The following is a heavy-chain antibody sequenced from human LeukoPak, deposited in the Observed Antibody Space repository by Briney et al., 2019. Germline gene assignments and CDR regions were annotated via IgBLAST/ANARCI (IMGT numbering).Heavy chain of an antibody. CDR3: ARGTCISSSCYAGDYGMDV. Sequence: SETLSLTCTVSGGSITSYYWSWIRQPPGKGLEWIGYIHYSGCTNYSPSLKSRVTISLDSSKNQFSLKLTSVTAADTAVYYCARGTCISSSCYAGDYGMDVWGQGTPVTVSS. CDR2: IHYSGCT. D-gene: IGHD2-2*01. V-gene: IGHV4-59*08. J-gene: IGHJ6*02. CDR1: GGSITSYY.